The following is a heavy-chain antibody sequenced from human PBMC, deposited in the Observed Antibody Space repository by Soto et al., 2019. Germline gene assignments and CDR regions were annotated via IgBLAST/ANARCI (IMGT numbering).Heavy chain of an antibody. J-gene: IGHJ4*02. CDR3: ARRYGDYLSYFDY. V-gene: IGHV3-33*01. CDR2: IWYDGSNK. D-gene: IGHD4-17*01. Sequence: QVQLVESGGGVVQPGRSLRLSCAASGFTFSSYGMHWVRQAPGKGLEWVAVIWYDGSNKYYADSVKGRFTISRDNSKNTLYLQMNSLRAEDTAGYYCARRYGDYLSYFDYWGQGTLVTVSS. CDR1: GFTFSSYG.